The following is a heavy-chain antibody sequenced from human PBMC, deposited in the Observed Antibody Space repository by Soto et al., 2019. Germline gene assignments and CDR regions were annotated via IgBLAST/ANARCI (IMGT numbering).Heavy chain of an antibody. Sequence: GGSLRLSCAASGFTFSRYAMHWVRQAPGKGLEWVAVISYDGSNKYYADSVKGRFTISRDNSKNTLYLQMNSLRAEDTAVYYCARDYDFWSGYSGPAYWGQGTLVTVSS. CDR1: GFTFSRYA. D-gene: IGHD3-3*01. J-gene: IGHJ4*02. CDR3: ARDYDFWSGYSGPAY. V-gene: IGHV3-30-3*01. CDR2: ISYDGSNK.